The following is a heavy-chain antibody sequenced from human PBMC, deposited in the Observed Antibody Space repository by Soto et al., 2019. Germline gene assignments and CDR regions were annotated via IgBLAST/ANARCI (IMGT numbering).Heavy chain of an antibody. D-gene: IGHD3-10*01. V-gene: IGHV3-30*03. CDR1: GFTFKDYG. CDR2: ISNDGTNI. Sequence: GGSMRLSCIAAGFTFKDYGMHWVRHTPGKGLEWVAVISNDGTNIYYADSVKGRFTISRDNSKNTLYLQMNSLRAEDTAVYYCAAGAYYFDYWGQGTLVTVSS. J-gene: IGHJ4*02. CDR3: AAGAYYFDY.